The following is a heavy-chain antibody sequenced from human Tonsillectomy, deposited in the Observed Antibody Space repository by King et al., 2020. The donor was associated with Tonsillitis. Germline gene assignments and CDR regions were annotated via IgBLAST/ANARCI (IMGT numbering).Heavy chain of an antibody. CDR1: GGSFRGYY. Sequence: VQLQQWGAGLLKPSETLSLTCAVYGGSFRGYYWSWIRQPPGKGLEWIGEINHSGSTNYNPSLKSRVTISIDTSKNQFSLNLNSVTAADTAVYYCARATTVTTRYFDLWGRDTLVTVSS. J-gene: IGHJ2*01. D-gene: IGHD4-17*01. CDR3: ARATTVTTRYFDL. V-gene: IGHV4-34*01. CDR2: INHSGST.